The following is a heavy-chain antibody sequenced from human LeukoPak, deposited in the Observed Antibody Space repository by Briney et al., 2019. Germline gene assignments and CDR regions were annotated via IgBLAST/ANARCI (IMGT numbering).Heavy chain of an antibody. Sequence: QPGGSLRLSCAASGFTLSSYAMSWVRQAPGKGLEWVSAISGSGGSTYYADSVKGRFTISRDNSKNTLYLQMNSLRAEDTAVYYCATRDKMVYAIRSFDYWGQGTLVTVSS. D-gene: IGHD2-8*01. CDR1: GFTLSSYA. J-gene: IGHJ4*02. V-gene: IGHV3-23*01. CDR2: ISGSGGST. CDR3: ATRDKMVYAIRSFDY.